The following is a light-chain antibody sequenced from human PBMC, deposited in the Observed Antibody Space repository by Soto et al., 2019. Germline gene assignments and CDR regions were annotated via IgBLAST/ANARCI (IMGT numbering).Light chain of an antibody. J-gene: IGLJ3*02. V-gene: IGLV1-44*01. Sequence: QSVLTQPTSASGTSGQRVIISCSGSRSNIGHNAVNWFQQDPGTAPKVLIYSNDHRPSGVPDRFSGSKSGTSASLAISGLQSEDEADYYCVSWDERLNGWVFGGGTKLTVL. CDR1: RSNIGHNA. CDR2: SND. CDR3: VSWDERLNGWV.